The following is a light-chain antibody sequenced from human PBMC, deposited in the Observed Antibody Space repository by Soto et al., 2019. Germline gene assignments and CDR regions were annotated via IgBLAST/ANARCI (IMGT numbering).Light chain of an antibody. J-gene: IGKJ4*01. CDR1: QSVSYN. V-gene: IGKV3-15*01. CDR2: GAS. Sequence: EIVMTQSPATLSVSPGETATLSCRASQSVSYNLAWYQQKPGQGPRLLIYGASTRATGIPARFSGSGSGTEFTLTISSLQSEDFAVYYCQQYRNWPPLTFGRGTKLEIK. CDR3: QQYRNWPPLT.